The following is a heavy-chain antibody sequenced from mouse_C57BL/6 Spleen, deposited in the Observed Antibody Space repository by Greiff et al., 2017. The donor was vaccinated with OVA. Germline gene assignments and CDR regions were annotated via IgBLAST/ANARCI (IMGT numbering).Heavy chain of an antibody. CDR1: GFNIKDYY. D-gene: IGHD1-1*01. CDR3: TTSYYYGSSYVAWFSY. J-gene: IGHJ3*01. CDR2: IDPEDGDT. V-gene: IGHV14-1*01. Sequence: VQLQQSGAELVRPGASVKLSCTASGFNIKDYYMHWVKQRPEQGLEWIGRIDPEDGDTEYATKFQGKATMTADTSSNTANLQLSSLTSEDTAVYYCTTSYYYGSSYVAWFSYWGQGTLVTVSA.